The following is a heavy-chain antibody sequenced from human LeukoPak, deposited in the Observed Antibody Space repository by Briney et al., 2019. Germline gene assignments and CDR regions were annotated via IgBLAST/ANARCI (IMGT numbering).Heavy chain of an antibody. CDR3: ARSGRWLRSYYFDY. V-gene: IGHV2-70*04. D-gene: IGHD5-12*01. CDR1: GFSLGTSGMR. J-gene: IGHJ4*02. Sequence: SGPTLVNPTQTLTLTCTFSGFSLGTSGMRVNWIRQPPGKALEWLARIDWDDDKLYSTSLKTRLTISKDTSKNQVVLTMTNMDPVDTATYYCARSGRWLRSYYFDYWGQGTLVTVSS. CDR2: IDWDDDK.